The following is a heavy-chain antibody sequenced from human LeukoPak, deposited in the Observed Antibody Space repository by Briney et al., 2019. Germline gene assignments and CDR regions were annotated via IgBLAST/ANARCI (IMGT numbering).Heavy chain of an antibody. J-gene: IGHJ6*02. D-gene: IGHD3-9*01. V-gene: IGHV4-39*01. CDR2: IYYSGST. CDR1: GGSISSSSYY. CDR3: ARTASGYDILTGYYFTPTGMDV. Sequence: SETLSLTCTVSGGSISSSSYYWGWIRQPPGKGLEWIGSIYYSGSTYYNPSLKSRVTISVDTSKNQFSLKLCSVTAADTAVYYCARTASGYDILTGYYFTPTGMDVWGQGTTVTVSS.